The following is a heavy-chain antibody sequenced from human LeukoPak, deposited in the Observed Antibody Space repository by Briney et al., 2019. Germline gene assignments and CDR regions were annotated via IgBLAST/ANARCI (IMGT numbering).Heavy chain of an antibody. J-gene: IGHJ4*02. CDR1: GGTFRSYA. Sequence: ASVKVSCKASGGTFRSYAINWVRQAPGQGLEWMGGIIPIFGTANYAQSFQGRVTITADESTSTAYMELSRLRSDDTAVYYCARAYSSSWYGRSADYFDYWGQGTLVTVSS. CDR2: IIPIFGTA. V-gene: IGHV1-69*01. D-gene: IGHD6-13*01. CDR3: ARAYSSSWYGRSADYFDY.